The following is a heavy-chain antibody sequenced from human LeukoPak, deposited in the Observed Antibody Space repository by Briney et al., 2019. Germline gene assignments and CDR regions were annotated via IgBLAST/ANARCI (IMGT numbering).Heavy chain of an antibody. Sequence: GASVKLCCKASGYTFTSYDINWVRQATGQGLEWMGWMNSYRGNTGYAQKFQGRVTMTRHTSISTAYIELGSLRSEDTAVYYCARGPIAAAGTDYYYGRDVWGQGTTVTVSS. J-gene: IGHJ6*02. D-gene: IGHD6-13*01. CDR2: MNSYRGNT. CDR3: ARGPIAAAGTDYYYGRDV. CDR1: GYTFTSYD. V-gene: IGHV1-8*01.